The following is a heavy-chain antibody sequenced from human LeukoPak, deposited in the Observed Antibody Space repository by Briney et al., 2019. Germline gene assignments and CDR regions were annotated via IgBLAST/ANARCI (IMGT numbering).Heavy chain of an antibody. CDR2: IGSSGGNT. CDR1: GFIFNSYV. Sequence: GGSLRLSCAASGFIFNSYVMSWVRQAPGKGLEWVSAIGSSGGNTYYADSVKGRFTISRDNSKNTLYLQMNSLRAEDTAVYYCAKRSIDGYNSIDYWGQGTLVTVSS. V-gene: IGHV3-23*01. D-gene: IGHD5-24*01. CDR3: AKRSIDGYNSIDY. J-gene: IGHJ4*02.